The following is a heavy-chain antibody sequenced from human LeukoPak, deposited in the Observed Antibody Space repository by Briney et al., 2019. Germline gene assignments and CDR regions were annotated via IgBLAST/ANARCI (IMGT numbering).Heavy chain of an antibody. Sequence: GGSLRLSCAASGLTLSNYWMHWVRQAPGKGLVWVSRMNSDGSGTSYADSVKGRFTISRDNAKNTLYLQMNSLRAEDTGVYYCARDFLIVAGAGPSAFDIWGQGTMVTVSS. CDR1: GLTLSNYW. V-gene: IGHV3-74*01. CDR2: MNSDGSGT. D-gene: IGHD3-16*01. CDR3: ARDFLIVAGAGPSAFDI. J-gene: IGHJ3*02.